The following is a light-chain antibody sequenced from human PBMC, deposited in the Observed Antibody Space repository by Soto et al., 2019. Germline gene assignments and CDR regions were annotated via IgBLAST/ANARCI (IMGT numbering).Light chain of an antibody. J-gene: IGKJ5*01. CDR1: QSVSSSY. V-gene: IGKV3-20*01. Sequence: EIVLTQSPGTLSLSPGERATLSCRASQSVSSSYLAWYQQKPGQAPRLLIYGACSRATGIPDRFSGSGSGTDFTLTISRLEPEDFAVDYCQQYGSAPITFGQGTRLEI. CDR2: GAC. CDR3: QQYGSAPIT.